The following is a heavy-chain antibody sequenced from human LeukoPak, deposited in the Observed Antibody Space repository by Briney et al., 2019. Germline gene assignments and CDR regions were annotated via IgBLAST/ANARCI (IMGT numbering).Heavy chain of an antibody. J-gene: IGHJ6*03. V-gene: IGHV3-23*05. CDR1: GFTFSSSD. D-gene: IGHD1-1*01. CDR3: AKRGNPTVGHHYLDV. CDR2: IRHSDSNT. Sequence: GGSLRLSCAASGFTFSSSDMSWVRQAPGSGLEWASSIRHSDSNTYYADSVMGRFTISRDNSKNTLYLQMNGLSAEDTAVYYCAKRGNPTVGHHYLDVWGKGTTVSVSS.